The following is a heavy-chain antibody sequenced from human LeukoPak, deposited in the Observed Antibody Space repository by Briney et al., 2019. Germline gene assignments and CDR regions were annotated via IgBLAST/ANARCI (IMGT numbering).Heavy chain of an antibody. Sequence: SETLSLTCAVYGGSFSGYYWSWIRQPPGKGLERIGEINHSGSTNYNPSLKSRVTISVDTSKTQFSLKLSSVTAADTAVYYCARVVQSTDSSGFYLPEYFQHWGQGTLVTVSS. CDR1: GGSFSGYY. CDR3: ARVVQSTDSSGFYLPEYFQH. CDR2: INHSGST. D-gene: IGHD3-22*01. V-gene: IGHV4-34*01. J-gene: IGHJ1*01.